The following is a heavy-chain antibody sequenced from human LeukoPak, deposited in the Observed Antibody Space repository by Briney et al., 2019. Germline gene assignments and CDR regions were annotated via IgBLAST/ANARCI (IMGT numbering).Heavy chain of an antibody. CDR1: GYTFTSYG. Sequence: ASVKVSCKASGYTFTSYGISWVRQAPGQGLEWMGWISAYNGNTNYAQKFQGRVTMTRDTSTSTVYMELSSLRSEDTAVYYCARDVDWNYSFDYWGQGTLVTVSS. J-gene: IGHJ4*02. D-gene: IGHD1-7*01. CDR2: ISAYNGNT. CDR3: ARDVDWNYSFDY. V-gene: IGHV1-18*01.